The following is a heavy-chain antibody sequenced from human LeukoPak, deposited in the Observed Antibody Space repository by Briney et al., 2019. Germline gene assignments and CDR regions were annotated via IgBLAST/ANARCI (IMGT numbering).Heavy chain of an antibody. CDR2: IIPILGTA. CDR3: AAEVGTDPGI. CDR1: GGTFSSYA. V-gene: IGHV1-69*11. Sequence: SVKVSCKASGGTFSSYAISWVRQAPGQGLEWMGRIIPILGTANYAQKFQGRVTITTDESTSTAYMELSSLRSEDTAVYYCAAEVGTDPGIWGQGTMVTVSS. J-gene: IGHJ3*02. D-gene: IGHD3/OR15-3a*01.